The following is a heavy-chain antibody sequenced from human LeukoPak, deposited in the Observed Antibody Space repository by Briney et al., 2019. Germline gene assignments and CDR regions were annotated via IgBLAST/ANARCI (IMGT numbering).Heavy chain of an antibody. D-gene: IGHD3-22*01. Sequence: ASVKVSCKASGYTFIRYYMHWVRQAPGQGLEWMGIINPSGGSTSYAQKFQGRVTMTRDTSIHTAYTELSRLRSDDTAVYYCTRVTGYYYESTGYYHHAFDIWGQGTMVTVSS. CDR2: INPSGGST. CDR1: GYTFIRYY. J-gene: IGHJ3*02. CDR3: TRVTGYYYESTGYYHHAFDI. V-gene: IGHV1-46*01.